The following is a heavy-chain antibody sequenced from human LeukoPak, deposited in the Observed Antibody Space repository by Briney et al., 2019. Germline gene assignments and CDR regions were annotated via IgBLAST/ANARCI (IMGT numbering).Heavy chain of an antibody. CDR3: AKDRVVRGVTPNWFDP. D-gene: IGHD3-10*01. CDR1: GFTFSSYA. V-gene: IGHV3-23*01. CDR2: ISGSGGST. J-gene: IGHJ5*02. Sequence: GGPLRLSCAASGFTFSSYAMSWVRQAPGKGLEWVSAISGSGGSTYYADSVKGRFTISRDNSKNTLYLQMNSLRAEDTAVYYCAKDRVVRGVTPNWFDPWGQGTLVTVSS.